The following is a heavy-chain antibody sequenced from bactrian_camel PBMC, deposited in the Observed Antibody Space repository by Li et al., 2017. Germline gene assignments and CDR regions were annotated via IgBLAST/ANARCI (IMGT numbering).Heavy chain of an antibody. CDR3: AADLTRTFFTASFNDACATSPDYY. J-gene: IGHJ4*01. CDR1: GFTFRSYA. Sequence: DVQLVESGGGSVQVGGSLRLSCSVFGFTFRSYAMSWVRQAPGKGLEWVTTIESDGDSTYYTDSVKGRFTISQDIAKNTVYLQMNSLKPEDTGVYYCAADLTRTFFTASFNDACATSPDYYWGQGTQVTVS. V-gene: IGHV3S40*01. D-gene: IGHD1*01. CDR2: IESDGDST.